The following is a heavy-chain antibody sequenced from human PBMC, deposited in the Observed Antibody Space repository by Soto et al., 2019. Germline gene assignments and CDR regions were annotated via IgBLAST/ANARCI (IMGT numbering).Heavy chain of an antibody. CDR3: AIGTTGTTFDY. CDR2: INAGNGNT. V-gene: IGHV1-3*01. J-gene: IGHJ4*02. Sequence: QVQLVQSGAEVKKPGASVKVSCKASGYTFTSYAMHWVRQAPGQRLEWMGWINAGNGNTKYSQKFQGRVTITRDTSARTAYMELSSLRSEDTAVYYCAIGTTGTTFDYWGQGTLVTVSS. CDR1: GYTFTSYA. D-gene: IGHD4-17*01.